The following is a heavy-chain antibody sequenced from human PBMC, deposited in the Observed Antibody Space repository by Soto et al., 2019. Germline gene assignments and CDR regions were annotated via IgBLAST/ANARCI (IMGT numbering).Heavy chain of an antibody. J-gene: IGHJ6*02. Sequence: SETLSLTCTVSGGSISSYYWSWIRQPPGKGLEWIGYIYYSGSTNYNPSLKSRVPISVDTSKNQFSLKLSSVTAADTAVYYCARDRVGPPGYSSSSGHIYYYYGMDVWGQGTTVTVSS. D-gene: IGHD6-6*01. V-gene: IGHV4-59*01. CDR3: ARDRVGPPGYSSSSGHIYYYYGMDV. CDR1: GGSISSYY. CDR2: IYYSGST.